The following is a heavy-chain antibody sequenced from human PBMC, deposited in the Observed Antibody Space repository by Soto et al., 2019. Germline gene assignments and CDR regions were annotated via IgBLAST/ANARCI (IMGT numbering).Heavy chain of an antibody. CDR1: GSGFRTYG. J-gene: IGHJ4*02. CDR3: AKDAYYGSSGYYYYFDY. D-gene: IGHD3-22*01. CDR2: ISSDGGDK. Sequence: GGSLRLSCAASGSGFRTYGMHWVRQAPGKGLEWVAGISSDGGDKDYVDSVKGRFTISRDNIKNTLYLQMNSLRAEDTAVYYRAKDAYYGSSGYYYYFDYWGQGTLVTVSS. V-gene: IGHV3-30*18.